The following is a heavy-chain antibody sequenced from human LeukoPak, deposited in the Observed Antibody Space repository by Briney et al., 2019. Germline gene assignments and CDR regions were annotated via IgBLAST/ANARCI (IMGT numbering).Heavy chain of an antibody. CDR3: AKDLSKGLLYRRGMYYFDY. D-gene: IGHD3-3*01. CDR2: IRYDGSNK. V-gene: IGHV3-30*02. Sequence: GGSLRFSWAASGFTFSSYGMHWVRKAPGKGLEWVAFIRYDGSNKYYADSVKGRFTISRDNSKNTLYLQMNSLRAEDTAVYYCAKDLSKGLLYRRGMYYFDYWGQGTLVTVSS. J-gene: IGHJ4*02. CDR1: GFTFSSYG.